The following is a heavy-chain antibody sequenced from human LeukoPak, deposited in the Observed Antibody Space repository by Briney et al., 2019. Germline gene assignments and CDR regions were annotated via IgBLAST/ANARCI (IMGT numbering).Heavy chain of an antibody. Sequence: SETLSLTCAVYGGSFSGHYWSWIRLPPGKGLEWIGEINHSGSTNYNPSLKSRVTISVDTSKNQFSLKLSSVTAADTAVYYCARNPVVNPAWGFRRLYYFDYWGQGTLVAVSS. CDR1: GGSFSGHY. CDR3: ARNPVVNPAWGFRRLYYFDY. V-gene: IGHV4-34*01. CDR2: INHSGST. J-gene: IGHJ4*02. D-gene: IGHD4-23*01.